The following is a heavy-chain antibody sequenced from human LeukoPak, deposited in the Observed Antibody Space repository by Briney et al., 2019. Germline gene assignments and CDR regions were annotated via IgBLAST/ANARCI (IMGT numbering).Heavy chain of an antibody. CDR2: VNESGGT. V-gene: IGHV4-34*01. D-gene: IGHD3-16*02. J-gene: IGHJ4*02. CDR1: IDSFSNYH. CDR3: ARGEKKFMITFGGVIVPDFDY. Sequence: SETLSLTCAVYIDSFSNYHWNWIRQTPAKGMEWIGEVNESGGTNISPSLRSRVTISVDTSKNQCSLKLSSVTAADTAVYYCARGEKKFMITFGGVIVPDFDYWGQGTLVTVSS.